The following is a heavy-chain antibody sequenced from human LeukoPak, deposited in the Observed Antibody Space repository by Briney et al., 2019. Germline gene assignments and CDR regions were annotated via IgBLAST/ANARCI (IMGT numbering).Heavy chain of an antibody. CDR2: ITNSGENT. D-gene: IGHD6-19*01. Sequence: PGGSLRLSCAASGFTFSSYAMNWVRQAPGRGLEWVSGITNSGENTYYADSVKGRFTISRDNSKNTLYLQMDTLRAEDTAVYYCAKDQWDYWGQGTRVTVSP. V-gene: IGHV3-23*01. CDR1: GFTFSSYA. J-gene: IGHJ4*02. CDR3: AKDQWDY.